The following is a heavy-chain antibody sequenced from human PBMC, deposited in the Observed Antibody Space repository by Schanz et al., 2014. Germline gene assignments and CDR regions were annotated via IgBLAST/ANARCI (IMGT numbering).Heavy chain of an antibody. CDR3: AKDHAGSDILTALGN. CDR2: ISYDGSNK. CDR1: RFTISRNP. J-gene: IGHJ4*02. V-gene: IGHV3-30-3*01. Sequence: QVQLVESGGGVVQPGRSLRLSCTGSRFTISRNPIHWVRQAPGKGLEWVAFISYDGSNKYYADSVKGRFTISRDNPKKTLYLQMNSLRADDTAVYYCAKDHAGSDILTALGNWGQGTLVTVSS. D-gene: IGHD3-9*01.